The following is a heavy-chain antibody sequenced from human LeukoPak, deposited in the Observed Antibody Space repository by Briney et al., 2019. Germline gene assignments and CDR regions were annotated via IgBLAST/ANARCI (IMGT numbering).Heavy chain of an antibody. J-gene: IGHJ4*02. D-gene: IGHD3-16*01. V-gene: IGHV3-30*04. CDR3: AKDPGHVYYLDY. CDR2: ISYDGTNK. Sequence: HPGGSLRLSCAASEFTFRNYPMHWVRQAPGKGLEWVAVISYDGTNKYYADSVKGRFTISRDNSKNTLYLQMNSLRAEDTAVYYCAKDPGHVYYLDYWGQGTLVTVSS. CDR1: EFTFRNYP.